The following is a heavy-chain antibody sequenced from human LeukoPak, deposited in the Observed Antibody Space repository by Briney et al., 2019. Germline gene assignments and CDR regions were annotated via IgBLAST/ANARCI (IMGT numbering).Heavy chain of an antibody. D-gene: IGHD6-19*01. J-gene: IGHJ4*02. V-gene: IGHV3-30*04. Sequence: GSLRISCGGSGLTFKNYAMHWVRRAPGQGREWGAVLAHDGGDRYFADSVKGRFTISRDNSKNTLYLQMSSLRAEDTALYYCARGTPAVAGIDYWGQGTLVTVSS. CDR3: ARGTPAVAGIDY. CDR1: GLTFKNYA. CDR2: LAHDGGDR.